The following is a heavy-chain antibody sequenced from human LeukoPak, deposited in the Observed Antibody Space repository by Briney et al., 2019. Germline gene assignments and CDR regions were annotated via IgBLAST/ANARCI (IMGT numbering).Heavy chain of an antibody. CDR3: ATPLDYRDSSGFHQGGD. Sequence: GGSLRLSCAASGFIFSGHWMTWVRQAPGKGLEWVANIKEDGSKKNYVDSVKGRFTISRDNAKNSLYLQMTSLRAEDTAMYYCATPLDYRDSSGFHQGGDWGQGTLVTVSS. J-gene: IGHJ4*02. CDR2: IKEDGSKK. D-gene: IGHD3-22*01. CDR1: GFIFSGHW. V-gene: IGHV3-7*03.